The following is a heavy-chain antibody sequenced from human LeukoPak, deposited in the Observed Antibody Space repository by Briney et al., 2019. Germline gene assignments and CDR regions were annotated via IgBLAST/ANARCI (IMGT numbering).Heavy chain of an antibody. V-gene: IGHV1-2*02. D-gene: IGHD2-2*01. Sequence: ASVKVSCKASGYTFTGYYMHWVRQAPGQGLEWMGWINPNSGGTNYAQKFQGRVTMTRDTSISTAYMELSRLRSDDTAVYYCARDMGYCSSTSCYPDYWGQGTLVTVSS. J-gene: IGHJ4*02. CDR1: GYTFTGYY. CDR3: ARDMGYCSSTSCYPDY. CDR2: INPNSGGT.